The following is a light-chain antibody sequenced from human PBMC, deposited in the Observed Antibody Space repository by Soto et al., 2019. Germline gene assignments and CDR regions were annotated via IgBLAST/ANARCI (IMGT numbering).Light chain of an antibody. V-gene: IGKV3-20*01. CDR2: CSY. CDR1: QTVSNNY. Sequence: EVVLTQSPGTLSLSPGERATLSCRASQTVSNNYFAWYQQKPGQSPRLLIFCSYDRATGIPDRFSGSGSGTDFTLSISRLEPEDFSVYYCHQYGSSPPYTFGQGNKLAIK. CDR3: HQYGSSPPYT. J-gene: IGKJ2*01.